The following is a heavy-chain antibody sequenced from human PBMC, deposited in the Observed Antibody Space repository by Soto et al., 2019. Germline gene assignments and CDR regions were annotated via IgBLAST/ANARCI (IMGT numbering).Heavy chain of an antibody. CDR1: GGSISSIGYY. D-gene: IGHD2-2*02. J-gene: IGHJ5*02. CDR3: ARQRSCSSDTCYSRFDP. Sequence: QLQLQESGPGLVKPSETLSLTCSVSGGSISSIGYYWGWIRQPPGKGLEWIGSIYYSGSTYYNPSLKSRVTISVDPSKNQFSLKLSSVTAADTAVYYCARQRSCSSDTCYSRFDPWGQGTLVTVSS. V-gene: IGHV4-39*01. CDR2: IYYSGST.